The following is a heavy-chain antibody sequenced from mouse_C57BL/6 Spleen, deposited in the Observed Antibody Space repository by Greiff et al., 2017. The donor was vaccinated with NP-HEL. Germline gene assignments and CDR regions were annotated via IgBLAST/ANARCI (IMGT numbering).Heavy chain of an antibody. Sequence: QVQLQQPGAELVRPGTSVKLSCKASGYTFTSYSMHWVKQRPGQGLEWIGVIDPSDSYTNYNQKFKGKATLTVDTSSSTAYMQLSSLTSEDSAVYYCARVWLEYYAMDYWGQGTSVTVSS. J-gene: IGHJ4*01. CDR1: GYTFTSYS. CDR2: IDPSDSYT. D-gene: IGHD2-10*02. V-gene: IGHV1-59*01. CDR3: ARVWLEYYAMDY.